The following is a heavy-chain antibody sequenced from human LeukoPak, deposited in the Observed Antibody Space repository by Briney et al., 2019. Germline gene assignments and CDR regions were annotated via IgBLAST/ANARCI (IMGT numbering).Heavy chain of an antibody. D-gene: IGHD4-23*01. V-gene: IGHV4-34*01. CDR1: GGSFSGYY. J-gene: IGHJ5*02. Sequence: PSETLSLTCAVYGGSFSGYYWSWIRQPPGKGLEWIGEINHSGSTNYNPSLKSRVTISVDTSKNQFSLKLSSVTAADTAVYYCASYYGRNFYPVNWFDPWGQGTLVTVSS. CDR2: INHSGST. CDR3: ASYYGRNFYPVNWFDP.